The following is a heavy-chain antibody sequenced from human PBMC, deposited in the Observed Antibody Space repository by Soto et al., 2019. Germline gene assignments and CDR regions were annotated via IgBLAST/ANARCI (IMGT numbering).Heavy chain of an antibody. J-gene: IGHJ4*02. V-gene: IGHV3-33*01. CDR3: GRDGALGDTAVVDS. Sequence: QVQLVESGGGVVQPGKSLRLSCAASGFTFSTYGMHWVRQAPGKGLEWVAVIWYDGSNKYHGDSLKGRFTISRDNSKNTLYLQINNLRAEDAAVYYCGRDGALGDTAVVDSWGQGTLVTDSS. CDR1: GFTFSTYG. CDR2: IWYDGSNK. D-gene: IGHD5-18*01.